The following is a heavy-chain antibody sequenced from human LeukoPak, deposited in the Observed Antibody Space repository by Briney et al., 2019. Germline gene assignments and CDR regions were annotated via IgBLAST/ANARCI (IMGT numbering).Heavy chain of an antibody. V-gene: IGHV4-34*01. D-gene: IGHD2/OR15-2a*01. CDR3: ARHSMRYNWFDP. J-gene: IGHJ5*02. CDR2: INHSGST. CDR1: GGSFSGYY. Sequence: SETLSLTCAVYGGSFSGYYWSWIRQPPGKGLEWNGEINHSGSTNYNPSLKSRVIISVDTSKNQISLKLSSVTASDTAVYYCARHSMRYNWFDPWGQGTLVTVSS.